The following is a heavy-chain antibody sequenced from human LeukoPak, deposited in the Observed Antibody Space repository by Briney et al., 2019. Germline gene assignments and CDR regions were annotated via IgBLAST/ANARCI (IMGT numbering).Heavy chain of an antibody. J-gene: IGHJ4*02. CDR1: GFTFSTYW. CDR3: ARDRRLVDY. Sequence: GGSLRLSCAVSGFTFSTYWMSWVRQAPGKGLEWVSSISSSSSYIYYADSVKGRFTISRDNPKNSLYLQMNSLRADDTAVYYCARDRRLVDYWGQGTLVTVSS. CDR2: ISSSSSYI. V-gene: IGHV3-21*01.